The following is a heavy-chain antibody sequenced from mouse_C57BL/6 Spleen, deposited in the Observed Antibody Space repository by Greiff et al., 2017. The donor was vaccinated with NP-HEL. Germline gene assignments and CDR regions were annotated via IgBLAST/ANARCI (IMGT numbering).Heavy chain of an antibody. Sequence: EVQGVESGGDLVKPGGSLKLSCAASGFTFSSYGMSWVRQTPDKRLEWVATISSGGSYTYYPDSVKGRFTISRDNAKNTLYLQMSSLKSEDTAMYYCASPGVTGTDYYAMDYWGQGTSVTVSS. CDR1: GFTFSSYG. V-gene: IGHV5-6*01. CDR2: ISSGGSYT. D-gene: IGHD4-1*01. CDR3: ASPGVTGTDYYAMDY. J-gene: IGHJ4*01.